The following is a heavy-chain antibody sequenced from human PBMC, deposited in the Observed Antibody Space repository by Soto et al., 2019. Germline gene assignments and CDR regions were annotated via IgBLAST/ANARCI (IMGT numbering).Heavy chain of an antibody. D-gene: IGHD1-26*01. V-gene: IGHV1-18*04. CDR1: GYNFMRYG. Sequence: QVQLVQSGAEVKKPGASVKVSCKASGYNFMRYGFTWVRQAPGQGLEWMGWINVDNGETKYPQKIQGRVTMTTDTSTSTVYMGLRSLTSDDTAVYYCARWIGGGYSDWFDPWGHGTLVTVSS. CDR3: ARWIGGGYSDWFDP. CDR2: INVDNGET. J-gene: IGHJ5*02.